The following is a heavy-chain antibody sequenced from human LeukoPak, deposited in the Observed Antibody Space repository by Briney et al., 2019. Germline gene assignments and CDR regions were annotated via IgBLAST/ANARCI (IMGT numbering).Heavy chain of an antibody. D-gene: IGHD2-15*01. CDR3: ARDLSDCSGGSCYSGVDV. Sequence: SETLSLTCTVSGGSISSYYWSWIRQPAGKGLEWIGRIYTSGSTNYNPSLKSRVTMSVDTSKNQFSLKLSSVTAADTAVYYYARDLSDCSGGSCYSGVDVWGKGTTVTISS. CDR1: GGSISSYY. J-gene: IGHJ6*04. V-gene: IGHV4-4*07. CDR2: IYTSGST.